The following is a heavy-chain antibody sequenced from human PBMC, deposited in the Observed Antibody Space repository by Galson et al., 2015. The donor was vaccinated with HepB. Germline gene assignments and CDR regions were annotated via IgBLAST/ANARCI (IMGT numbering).Heavy chain of an antibody. J-gene: IGHJ4*02. D-gene: IGHD1-26*01. Sequence: SLRLSCAASGFTFSSYGMHWVRQAPGKGLEWVAVIWYDGSNKYYADSVKGRFTISRDNSNNTLYLQMNSLRAEDTAVYYCARDEGGTAFDYWGQGTLVTVSS. CDR1: GFTFSSYG. CDR2: IWYDGSNK. CDR3: ARDEGGTAFDY. V-gene: IGHV3-33*01.